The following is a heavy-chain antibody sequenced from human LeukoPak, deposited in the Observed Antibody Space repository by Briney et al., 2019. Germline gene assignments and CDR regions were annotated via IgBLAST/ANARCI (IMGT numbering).Heavy chain of an antibody. D-gene: IGHD6-13*01. CDR1: GFTFSSYS. CDR3: AREGLLRQLGSYMDV. CDR2: ISSSSSDI. V-gene: IGHV3-21*01. Sequence: GGSLRLSCAASGFTFSSYSMNWVRQAPGKGLEWVSSISSSSSDIYYADSVKGRCTISRDKAKNSLYLQMNSLRAEDTAVYYCAREGLLRQLGSYMDVWGKGTTVTVSS. J-gene: IGHJ6*03.